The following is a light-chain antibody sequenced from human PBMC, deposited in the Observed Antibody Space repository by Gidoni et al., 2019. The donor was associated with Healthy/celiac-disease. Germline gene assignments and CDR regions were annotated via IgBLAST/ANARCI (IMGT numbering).Light chain of an antibody. V-gene: IGKV1-5*01. CDR2: YAS. Sequence: DIQMTQSPSTLSASVGDRVTITCRASQSISSWLVMCQQQTSKAPNLLIYYASSLESGVTSRFSGRGSGTAFTIPISSLQPDDFATYYCQQYNSYPLAFGPGTKVDIK. CDR3: QQYNSYPLA. J-gene: IGKJ3*01. CDR1: QSISSW.